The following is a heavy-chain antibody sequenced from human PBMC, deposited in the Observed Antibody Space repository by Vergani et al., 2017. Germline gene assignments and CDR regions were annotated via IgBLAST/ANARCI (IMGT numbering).Heavy chain of an antibody. Sequence: EVQLVESGGGLVQPGGSLRLSCAASGFTFSSYAMSWVRQAPGKGLEWVSAISGSGGSTYYADSVKGRFTISRDNSKNTLYLQVNSLRAEDTAVYYCAKDRYDFWSGFVGHLGAWFDPWGQGTLVTVSS. CDR1: GFTFSSYA. CDR2: ISGSGGST. CDR3: AKDRYDFWSGFVGHLGAWFDP. D-gene: IGHD3-3*01. V-gene: IGHV3-23*04. J-gene: IGHJ5*02.